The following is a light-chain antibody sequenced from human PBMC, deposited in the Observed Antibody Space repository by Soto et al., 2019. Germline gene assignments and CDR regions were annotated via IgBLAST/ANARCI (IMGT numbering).Light chain of an antibody. CDR3: QSYDSSLSGWA. V-gene: IGLV1-40*01. J-gene: IGLJ3*02. Sequence: QSVLTQPPSVSGAPGQSVTISCTGSSSNIGAGYDVHWYQQLPGTAPKLLIYGNSNRPSGVPDRFSGSKSGTSASLAITGLQAEDEADYYCQSYDSSLSGWAFGGGTKLTVL. CDR1: SSNIGAGYD. CDR2: GNS.